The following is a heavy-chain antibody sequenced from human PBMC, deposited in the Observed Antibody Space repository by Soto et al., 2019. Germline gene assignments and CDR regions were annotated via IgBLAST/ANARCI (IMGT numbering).Heavy chain of an antibody. CDR3: ASSGRGGFTSVVRSFNYALDV. D-gene: IGHD3-22*01. Sequence: QLVESGGGVVQPGGSLRLSCSATPSAFTFSNHGMHWVRQTPGKGLEWLAVIWFDGGRRYYADSVKGRFTISRDNSESTLYLQMNSLSGEDTAVYYCASSGRGGFTSVVRSFNYALDVWGQGTTVAVSS. CDR1: AFTFSNHG. J-gene: IGHJ6*02. V-gene: IGHV3-33*01. CDR2: IWFDGGRR.